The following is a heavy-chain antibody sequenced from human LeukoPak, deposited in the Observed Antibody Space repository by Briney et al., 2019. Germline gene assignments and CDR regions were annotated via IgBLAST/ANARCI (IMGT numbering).Heavy chain of an antibody. CDR2: IYYSGST. CDR1: GDSISSYY. D-gene: IGHD3-10*01. Sequence: SETLSLTCTVSGDSISSYYWSWIRQPPGKGLEWIGYIYYSGSTNYNPSLKSRVTISVDTSRTQFSLKLTSVTAADTAVYYCARDEWFGAPGVWGQGTTVTVSS. V-gene: IGHV4-59*01. J-gene: IGHJ6*02. CDR3: ARDEWFGAPGV.